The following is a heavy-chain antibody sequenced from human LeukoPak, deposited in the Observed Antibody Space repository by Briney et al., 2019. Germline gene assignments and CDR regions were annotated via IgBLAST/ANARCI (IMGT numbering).Heavy chain of an antibody. V-gene: IGHV4-4*02. Sequence: SETLSLTCTVSGGSISSHYWSWVRQPPGKGLEWIGEIYHSGSTNYNPSLKSRVTISVDKSKNQFSLKLSSVTAADTAVYYCARGQYYYDSSGYTYWGQGTLVTVSS. J-gene: IGHJ4*02. CDR2: IYHSGST. D-gene: IGHD3-22*01. CDR1: GGSISSHY. CDR3: ARGQYYYDSSGYTY.